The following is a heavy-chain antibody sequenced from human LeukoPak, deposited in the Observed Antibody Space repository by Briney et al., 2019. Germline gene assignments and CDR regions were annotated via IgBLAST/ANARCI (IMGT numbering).Heavy chain of an antibody. J-gene: IGHJ4*02. CDR2: IIPILGIA. CDR1: GYTFTGYY. Sequence: SVKVSCKASGYTFTGYYMHWVRQAPGQGLEWMGRIIPILGIANYAQKFQGRVTITADKSTSTAYMELSSLRSEDTAVYYCTSKNEYSNYDYWGQGTLVTVSS. D-gene: IGHD4-11*01. CDR3: TSKNEYSNYDY. V-gene: IGHV1-69*02.